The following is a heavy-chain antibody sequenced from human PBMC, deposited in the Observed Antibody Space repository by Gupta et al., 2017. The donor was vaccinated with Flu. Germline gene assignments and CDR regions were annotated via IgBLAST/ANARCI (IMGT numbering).Heavy chain of an antibody. CDR1: GFTFSSYG. D-gene: IGHD3-16*01. CDR2: ISYDGSKK. J-gene: IGHJ4*02. Sequence: QVQLVESGGGVVQPGRSLRLYCAASGFTFSSYGMPLFRQAPGKGLEWVAVISYDGSKKYEAYSVKGRFTITRDNAKNRLYLQLQSLSAEDAAVYDCAKERLLNLDGWGQGTMVTVSS. V-gene: IGHV3-30*18. CDR3: AKERLLNLDG.